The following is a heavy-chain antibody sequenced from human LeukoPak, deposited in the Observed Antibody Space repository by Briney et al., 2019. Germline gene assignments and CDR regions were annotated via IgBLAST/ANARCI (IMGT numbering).Heavy chain of an antibody. D-gene: IGHD2-15*01. CDR1: GFTFSSYE. Sequence: GGSLRLSCAASGFTFSSYEMNWVRQAPGKGLEWVSYISSGSTIYDADSVKGRFTISRDNAKNSLYLQMNSLRAEDTAVYYCARDRGYCSGGSCYPKNFDYWGQGTLVTVSS. J-gene: IGHJ4*02. V-gene: IGHV3-48*03. CDR2: ISSGSTI. CDR3: ARDRGYCSGGSCYPKNFDY.